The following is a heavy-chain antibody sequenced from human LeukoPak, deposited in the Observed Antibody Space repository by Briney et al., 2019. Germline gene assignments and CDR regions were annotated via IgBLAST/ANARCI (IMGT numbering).Heavy chain of an antibody. V-gene: IGHV3-23*01. CDR3: AKDPVHIVATS. J-gene: IGHJ5*02. Sequence: GESLRLSCAASGFTFSSYAMSWVRQAPGKGLEWVSAISGSGGSTYYADSVKGRFTISRDNSKNTLYLQMNSLRAEDTAVYYCAKDPVHIVATSWGQGTLVTVSS. CDR1: GFTFSSYA. CDR2: ISGSGGST. D-gene: IGHD5-12*01.